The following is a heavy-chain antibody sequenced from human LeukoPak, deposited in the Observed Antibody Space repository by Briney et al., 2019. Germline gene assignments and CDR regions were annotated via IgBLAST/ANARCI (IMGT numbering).Heavy chain of an antibody. CDR2: ISGSGGST. CDR3: AKKKAPQTQEEADYYGMDV. J-gene: IGHJ6*02. Sequence: PGGSLRLSCAASGFTFSSYAMSWVRQAPGKGLEWVSAISGSGGSTYYADSVKGRFTISRDNSKNTLYLQMNSLRAEDTAVYYCAKKKAPQTQEEADYYGMDVWGQGTTVTVSS. V-gene: IGHV3-23*01. CDR1: GFTFSSYA.